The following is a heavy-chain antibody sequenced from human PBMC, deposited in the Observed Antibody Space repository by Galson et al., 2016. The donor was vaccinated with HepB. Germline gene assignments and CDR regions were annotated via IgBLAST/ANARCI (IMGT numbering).Heavy chain of an antibody. CDR1: GITFSSYS. CDR2: ISSSSSTI. V-gene: IGHV3-48*01. J-gene: IGHJ4*02. D-gene: IGHD5-12*01. CDR3: AARGKSGSFDS. Sequence: SLRLSCAASGITFSSYSMNWVRQAPGKGLEWVSYISSSSSTIYYADSVKGRFTISRDNAKNSLYLQMNSLRAEDTAVYYRAARGKSGSFDSWGQGTLVTVSS.